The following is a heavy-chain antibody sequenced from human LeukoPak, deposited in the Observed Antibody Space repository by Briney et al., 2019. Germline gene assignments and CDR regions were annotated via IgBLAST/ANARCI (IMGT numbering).Heavy chain of an antibody. CDR3: TLSYSSSSSTDYYYYMDV. Sequence: GSLRLSCAASGFTFSGSAMHWVRQASGKGLEWVGRIRSKANSYATAYAASVKGRFTISRDDSKNTAYLQMNSLKTEDTAVYYCTLSYSSSSSTDYYYYMDVWGKGTTVTVSS. V-gene: IGHV3-73*01. J-gene: IGHJ6*03. CDR2: IRSKANSYAT. D-gene: IGHD6-6*01. CDR1: GFTFSGSA.